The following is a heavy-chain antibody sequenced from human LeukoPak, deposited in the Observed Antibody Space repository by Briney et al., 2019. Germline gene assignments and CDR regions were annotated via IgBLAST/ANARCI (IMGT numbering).Heavy chain of an antibody. Sequence: GGSLRLSCAASGFTLSSYTINWVRQAPGKGLEWVSSIDSSSTYIYYADSVKGRFTISRDNAKNSLYLQMNSLRVEDTAVYYCARDSGALRYCSSASCPTRFDYWGQGILVTVSS. J-gene: IGHJ4*02. CDR2: IDSSSTYI. CDR1: GFTLSSYT. D-gene: IGHD2-2*01. V-gene: IGHV3-21*01. CDR3: ARDSGALRYCSSASCPTRFDY.